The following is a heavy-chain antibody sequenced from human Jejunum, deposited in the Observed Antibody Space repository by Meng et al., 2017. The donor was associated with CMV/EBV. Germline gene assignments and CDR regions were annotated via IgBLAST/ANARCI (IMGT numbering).Heavy chain of an antibody. CDR3: AHRKDYYDSSGYYYDWFDP. CDR1: TSGVG. CDR2: IYWNNEE. Sequence: TSGVGVGWIRQTPGKALEWLGFIYWNNEERYSPSLKSRLNITKDTSKNQVVLTMTNMDPVDTATYYCAHRKDYYDSSGYYYDWFDPWGQGSLVTVSS. J-gene: IGHJ5*02. V-gene: IGHV2-5*01. D-gene: IGHD3-22*01.